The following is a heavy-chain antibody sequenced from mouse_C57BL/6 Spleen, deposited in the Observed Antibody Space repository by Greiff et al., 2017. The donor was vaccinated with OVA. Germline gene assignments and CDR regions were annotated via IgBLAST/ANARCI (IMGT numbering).Heavy chain of an antibody. Sequence: VQLQQSGAELVRPGTSVKVSCKASGYAFTNYLIEWVKQRPGQGLEWIGVIKPGSGGTNYNEKFKGKATLTADKSSSTAYMQLSSLTSEDSAVYFCAMEGLGAMDYWGQGTSVTVSS. CDR3: AMEGLGAMDY. CDR2: IKPGSGGT. D-gene: IGHD2-4*01. CDR1: GYAFTNYL. J-gene: IGHJ4*01. V-gene: IGHV1-54*01.